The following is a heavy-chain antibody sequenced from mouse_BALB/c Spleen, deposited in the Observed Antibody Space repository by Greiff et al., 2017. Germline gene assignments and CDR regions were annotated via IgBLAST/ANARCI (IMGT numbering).Heavy chain of an antibody. Sequence: EVKLVESGGGLVQPGGSLRLSCATSGFTFTDYYMRWVRQPPGKALEWLGFIRNKANGYTTEYSASVKGRFTISRDNSQSILYLQMNTLRAEDSATYYCAREGYFDVWGAGTTVTVSS. CDR1: GFTFTDYY. V-gene: IGHV7-3*02. J-gene: IGHJ1*01. CDR2: IRNKANGYTT. CDR3: AREGYFDV.